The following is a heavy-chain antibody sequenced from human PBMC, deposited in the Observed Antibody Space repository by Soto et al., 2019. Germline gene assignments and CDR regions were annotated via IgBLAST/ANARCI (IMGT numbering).Heavy chain of an antibody. CDR2: IYYSGST. CDR1: GGSISSGGYY. V-gene: IGHV4-31*03. D-gene: IGHD3-3*01. J-gene: IGHJ5*02. CDR3: ARNRRVENWFDP. Sequence: PSETLSLTCTVSGGSISSGGYYWSWIRQHPGKGLEWIGYIYYSGSTYYNPSLKSRVTISVDTSKNQFSLKLSSVTAAETAVYYCARNRRVENWFDPWGQGTLVTVSS.